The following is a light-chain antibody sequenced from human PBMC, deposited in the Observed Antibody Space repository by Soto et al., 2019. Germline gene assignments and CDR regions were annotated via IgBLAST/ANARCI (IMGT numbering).Light chain of an antibody. J-gene: IGKJ1*01. V-gene: IGKV1-6*01. CDR1: QDIGID. CDR3: LQDYNYPQT. Sequence: AIQMTQSPSSLSASVGDRVIITCRASQDIGIDLGWYQQKPGRAPKLLIFAASILHSGVPSRFSGSRSGTDFTLTISSLQPEDFATYYCLQDYNYPQTFGQGTKVEVE. CDR2: AAS.